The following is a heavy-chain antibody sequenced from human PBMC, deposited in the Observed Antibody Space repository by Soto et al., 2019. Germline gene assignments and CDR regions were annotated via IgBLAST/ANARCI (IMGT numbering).Heavy chain of an antibody. D-gene: IGHD3-16*01. J-gene: IGHJ4*02. CDR2: VTPINGTT. CDR3: VREASATFMKGGVDV. CDR1: GYTFTNHH. Sequence: QVQLVQSGAEVKMPGASVKVSCKAYGYTFTNHHVHWVRLAPGQGLEWMGLVTPINGTTHYAAWLQARVALTRGTSTTTVCREVSRPTSEDTAVYYCVREASATFMKGGVDVWGQVTVVDASS. V-gene: IGHV1-46*04.